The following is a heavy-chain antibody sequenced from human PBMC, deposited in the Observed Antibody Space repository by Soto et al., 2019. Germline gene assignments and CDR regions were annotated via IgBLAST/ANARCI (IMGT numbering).Heavy chain of an antibody. CDR1: GYTFTSYY. Sequence: ASVKVSCKASGYTFTSYYMHWVRQAPGQGLEWMGIINPSGGSTSYAQKFQGRVTMTRDTSTSAVYMELSSLRSEDTAVYYCARRRAYSSGWDEYYFDYWGQGTLVTVSS. J-gene: IGHJ4*02. CDR2: INPSGGST. V-gene: IGHV1-46*03. D-gene: IGHD6-19*01. CDR3: ARRRAYSSGWDEYYFDY.